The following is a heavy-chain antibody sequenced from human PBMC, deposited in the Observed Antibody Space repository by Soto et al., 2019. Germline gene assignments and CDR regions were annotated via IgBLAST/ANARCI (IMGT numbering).Heavy chain of an antibody. D-gene: IGHD2-21*01. CDR3: ARGEVGKHIPYND. V-gene: IGHV3-11*01. CDR2: ISSSGGII. CDR1: GFTFSDYY. Sequence: GGSLRLSCAASGFTFSDYYMSWIRQAPGKGLEWVSYISSSGGIIYYADSVKGRLTISRDNANNSLYLQMNSLRAEDTAVYYCARGEVGKHIPYNDWGQGTLVTVSS. J-gene: IGHJ4*02.